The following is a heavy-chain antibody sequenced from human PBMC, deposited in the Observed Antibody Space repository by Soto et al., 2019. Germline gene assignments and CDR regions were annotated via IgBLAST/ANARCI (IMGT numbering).Heavy chain of an antibody. V-gene: IGHV1-18*01. CDR1: GYIFHNYG. J-gene: IGHJ6*02. Sequence: ASVKVSCKTSGYIFHNYGISWVRQAPGQGLEWMGWISDYNGNTKYAQKFQGRVTMATDTSTRTAYMEPRSLRSDDTAVYYCAREGYYSGSESYSPPRYYGMDVWG. D-gene: IGHD3-10*01. CDR2: ISDYNGNT. CDR3: AREGYYSGSESYSPPRYYGMDV.